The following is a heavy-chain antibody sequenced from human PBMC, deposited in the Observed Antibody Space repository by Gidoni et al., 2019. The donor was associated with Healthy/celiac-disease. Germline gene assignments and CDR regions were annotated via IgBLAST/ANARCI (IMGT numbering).Heavy chain of an antibody. D-gene: IGHD6-13*01. Sequence: EVQLLESGGGLVQPWGSLRLSCAASGFTFSRYAMSWVRQAPGKGPGGVSGNSGRGDSTYYADPVKGRFNISRDNSKNTLYLQMNSLRAEDTAVYYCAKTLGAAGTLAEYFQHWGQGTLVTVSS. V-gene: IGHV3-23*01. CDR2: NSGRGDST. CDR3: AKTLGAAGTLAEYFQH. J-gene: IGHJ1*01. CDR1: GFTFSRYA.